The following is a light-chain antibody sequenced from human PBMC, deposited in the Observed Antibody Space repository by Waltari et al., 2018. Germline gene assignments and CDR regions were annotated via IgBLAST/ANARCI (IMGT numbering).Light chain of an antibody. CDR3: QQLNSYPHT. CDR2: AAS. Sequence: IQLTQSPSSLSASVGDRVTITCRASQGIRSYLAWYQQKPGKAPNLLISAASTLQSGVPSRFSGSGSGTDFTLTISSLQPEDFATYYCQQLNSYPHTFGQGTKLEIK. V-gene: IGKV1-9*01. J-gene: IGKJ2*01. CDR1: QGIRSY.